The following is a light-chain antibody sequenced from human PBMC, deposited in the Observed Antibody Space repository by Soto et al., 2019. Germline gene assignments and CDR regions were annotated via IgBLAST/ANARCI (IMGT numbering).Light chain of an antibody. CDR1: QSVNSK. CDR3: QQYNNWHTIT. V-gene: IGKV3-15*01. CDR2: GAS. Sequence: IVMTHSPSTLSVSPGLRFYLSCRASQSVNSKLAWYQQKPGQAPRLLIYGASTRATGIPARFSGSGSGTEFTLTISSLKSEDFAVYFCQQYNNWHTITFGHGTRLEIK. J-gene: IGKJ5*01.